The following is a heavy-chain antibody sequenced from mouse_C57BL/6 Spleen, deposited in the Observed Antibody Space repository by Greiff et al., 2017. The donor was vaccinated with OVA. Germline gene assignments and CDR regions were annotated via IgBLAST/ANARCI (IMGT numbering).Heavy chain of an antibody. Sequence: EVKLMESGGGLVKPGGSLKLSCAASGFTFSSYAMSWVRQTPEKRLEWVATISDGGSYTYYPDNVKGRFTISRDNAKNNLYLHMRNLKSEDTAMYYCARGGDDWYFDVWGTGTTVTVSS. CDR2: ISDGGSYT. V-gene: IGHV5-4*03. D-gene: IGHD3-3*01. J-gene: IGHJ1*03. CDR3: ARGGDDWYFDV. CDR1: GFTFSSYA.